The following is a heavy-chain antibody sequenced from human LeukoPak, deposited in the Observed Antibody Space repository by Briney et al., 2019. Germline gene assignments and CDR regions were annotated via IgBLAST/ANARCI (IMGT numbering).Heavy chain of an antibody. Sequence: PSETLSLTCTVSGYSISSGYYWGWIRQPPGKGLEWIGSIYHSGSTYYNPSLKSRVTISVDTSKNQFSLKLRSVTAADTAVYFCARCHGRKPEPVLGLIIKVPNWFDPWGQGTLVTVSS. CDR2: IYHSGST. J-gene: IGHJ5*02. D-gene: IGHD3/OR15-3a*01. CDR1: GYSISSGYY. V-gene: IGHV4-38-2*02. CDR3: ARCHGRKPEPVLGLIIKVPNWFDP.